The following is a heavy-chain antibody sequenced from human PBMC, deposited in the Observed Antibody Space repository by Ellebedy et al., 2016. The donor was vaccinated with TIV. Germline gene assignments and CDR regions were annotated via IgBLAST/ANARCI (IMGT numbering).Heavy chain of an antibody. J-gene: IGHJ6*03. D-gene: IGHD3-3*01. Sequence: SETLSLTXTVSGGSISSSSYYWGWIRQPPGKGLEWIGSIYYSGSTYYNPSLKSRVTISVDTSKNQFSPKLSSVTAADTAVYYCASHRARFLEWSSMDVWGKGTTVTVSS. CDR1: GGSISSSSYY. CDR2: IYYSGST. V-gene: IGHV4-39*01. CDR3: ASHRARFLEWSSMDV.